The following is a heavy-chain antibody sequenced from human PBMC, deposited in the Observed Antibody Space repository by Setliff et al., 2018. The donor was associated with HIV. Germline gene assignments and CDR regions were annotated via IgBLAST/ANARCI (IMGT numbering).Heavy chain of an antibody. D-gene: IGHD5-18*01. V-gene: IGHV4-4*07. CDR3: ARDPGYTSGSTFHFDY. Sequence: SETLSLPCSVSGGSMSGYYWNWIRQPAGKRLEWIGRIYSSGSTNHNPSLKSRVTMSVDTSKNQFSLSLSSVTAADTAVYFCARDPGYTSGSTFHFDYWGQGTLVTVSS. J-gene: IGHJ4*02. CDR2: IYSSGST. CDR1: GGSMSGYY.